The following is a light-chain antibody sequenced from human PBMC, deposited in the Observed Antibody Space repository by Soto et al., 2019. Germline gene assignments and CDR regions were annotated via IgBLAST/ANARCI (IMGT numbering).Light chain of an antibody. CDR2: ENN. CDR3: VTWYKSLSAGV. Sequence: QSVLTQPPSVSAAPGQKVTISCSGSSSNIGDNYVSWYQQLPGTAPKLVIYENNKRPSWIPDRFSGSKSGTSATLGITGLRTGDEADYYCVTWYKSLSAGVFCGGTKVTVL. CDR1: SSNIGDNY. J-gene: IGLJ3*02. V-gene: IGLV1-51*01.